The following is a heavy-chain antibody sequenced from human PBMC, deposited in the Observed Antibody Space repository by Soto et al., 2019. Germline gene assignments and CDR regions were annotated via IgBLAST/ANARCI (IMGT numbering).Heavy chain of an antibody. CDR2: ISAYNGNT. V-gene: IGHV1-18*01. J-gene: IGHJ6*02. CDR3: ASPSIAAASPNTSAMDV. CDR1: GYTFTSYG. D-gene: IGHD6-13*01. Sequence: ASLKVSCNASGYTFTSYGISWVLQAPGQGLEWMGWISAYNGNTNYAQKLQGRVTMTTDTSTSTAYMELRSLRSDDTAVYYCASPSIAAASPNTSAMDVWGQGTTVTVSS.